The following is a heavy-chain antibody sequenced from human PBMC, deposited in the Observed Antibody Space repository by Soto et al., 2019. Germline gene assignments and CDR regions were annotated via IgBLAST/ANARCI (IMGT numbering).Heavy chain of an antibody. V-gene: IGHV3-30-3*01. Sequence: QVQLVECGGGVVQPGRSLRLSCAASGFTFSSYAMHWVRQAPGKGLEWVAVISYDGSNKYYADSVKGRFTISRDNSKNTLYLQMNSLRAEDTAVYYCARAAAGPLYYYYYGMDVWGQGTTVTVSS. CDR2: ISYDGSNK. CDR1: GFTFSSYA. D-gene: IGHD6-13*01. CDR3: ARAAAGPLYYYYYGMDV. J-gene: IGHJ6*02.